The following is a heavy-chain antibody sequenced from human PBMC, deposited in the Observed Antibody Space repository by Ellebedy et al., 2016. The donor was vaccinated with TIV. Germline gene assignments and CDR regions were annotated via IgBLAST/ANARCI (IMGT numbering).Heavy chain of an antibody. CDR2: IKEGGTKR. D-gene: IGHD6-19*01. Sequence: GGSLRLXXAASGFTFSSYWMNWVRQAPGKGLEWVANIKEGGTKRYYVDSVKGRFGISRDDAKNSIYLQMNSLRVEDTAIYYCVTQRGLDWGQGTLVTVSS. CDR1: GFTFSSYW. J-gene: IGHJ4*02. V-gene: IGHV3-7*01. CDR3: VTQRGLD.